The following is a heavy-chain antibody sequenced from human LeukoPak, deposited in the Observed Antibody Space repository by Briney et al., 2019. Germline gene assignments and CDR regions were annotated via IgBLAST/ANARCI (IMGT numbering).Heavy chain of an antibody. D-gene: IGHD3-22*01. CDR1: GGSVSSGSYY. Sequence: SETLSLTCTVSGGSVSSGSYYWSWIRQPPGKGLEWIGYIYYSGSTNYNPSLKSRVTISVDTSKNQFSLKLSSVTAADTAVYYCARGYSSGFVLVDDASDIWGQGTMVTVSS. CDR2: IYYSGST. CDR3: ARGYSSGFVLVDDASDI. J-gene: IGHJ3*02. V-gene: IGHV4-61*01.